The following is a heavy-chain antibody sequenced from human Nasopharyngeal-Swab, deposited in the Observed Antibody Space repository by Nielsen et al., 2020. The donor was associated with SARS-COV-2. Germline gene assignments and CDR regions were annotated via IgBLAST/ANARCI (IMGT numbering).Heavy chain of an antibody. Sequence: SETLSLTCAVNGGSLSGSSWSWIRQPPGKGLEWIGEISHRGNTKYNPSLKSRVTVGVDTSKNQFSLKLSSVTAADTAVYYCARGLSGVVPSPFLGLGPYFYYYYMDVWGKGTTVTVSS. CDR2: ISHRGNT. V-gene: IGHV4-34*01. CDR1: GGSLSGSS. J-gene: IGHJ6*03. CDR3: ARGLSGVVPSPFLGLGPYFYYYYMDV. D-gene: IGHD3-16*01.